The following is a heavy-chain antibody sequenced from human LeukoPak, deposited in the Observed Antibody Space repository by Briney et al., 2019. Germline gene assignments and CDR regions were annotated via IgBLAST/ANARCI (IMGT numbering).Heavy chain of an antibody. D-gene: IGHD6-13*01. CDR2: IKQDGSEK. CDR3: ARAYSSSWYDWFDP. V-gene: IGHV3-7*01. J-gene: IGHJ5*02. Sequence: GGSLRLSCAASGFTLSSYWMSWVRQAPGKGLEWVANIKQDGSEKYYVDSVKGRFTISRDNAKNSLYLQMNSLRAEDTAVYYCARAYSSSWYDWFDPWGQGPLVTVSS. CDR1: GFTLSSYW.